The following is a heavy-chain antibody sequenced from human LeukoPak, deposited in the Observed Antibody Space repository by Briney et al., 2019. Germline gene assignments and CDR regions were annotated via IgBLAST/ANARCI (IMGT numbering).Heavy chain of an antibody. V-gene: IGHV1-2*02. CDR2: INPNDGDT. CDR1: GYTFTDYY. D-gene: IGHD6-13*01. Sequence: EASVKVSCKASGYTFTDYYMHWVRQAPGQGFEWMGWINPNDGDTNYAQKFQGRVTMTRDTSISTAHMEVSRLRSEDTAVYYCAREEVAAAGISFNWFDPWGQGTLVTVSS. CDR3: AREEVAAAGISFNWFDP. J-gene: IGHJ5*02.